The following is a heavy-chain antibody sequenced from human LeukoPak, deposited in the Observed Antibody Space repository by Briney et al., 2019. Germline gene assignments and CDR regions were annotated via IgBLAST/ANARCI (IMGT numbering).Heavy chain of an antibody. Sequence: ASVKVSCKASGYTFTSYYVHWVRQAPGQGLEWMGIMNPSGGSTSYAQKFQGRVTMTRDTFTSTIYMELSSLRYEDTAVYYCARGASSGWFSSGWDYWGQGTLVTVSS. D-gene: IGHD6-19*01. J-gene: IGHJ4*02. CDR1: GYTFTSYY. V-gene: IGHV1-46*01. CDR3: ARGASSGWFSSGWDY. CDR2: MNPSGGST.